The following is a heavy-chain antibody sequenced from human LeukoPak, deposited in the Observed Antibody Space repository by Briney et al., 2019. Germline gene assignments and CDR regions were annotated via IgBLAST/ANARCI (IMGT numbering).Heavy chain of an antibody. CDR1: GYTFTGYY. CDR2: INPNSGDT. D-gene: IGHD5-12*01. J-gene: IGHJ4*02. V-gene: IGHV1-2*06. Sequence: GASVKVSCKASGYTFTGYYMHWVRQAPGQGLEWTGRINPNSGDTNYAQKFQGRVTMTRDTSISTAYMDLSRLRSDDTAVYYCAGEVDIVATFDYWGQGTLVTVSS. CDR3: AGEVDIVATFDY.